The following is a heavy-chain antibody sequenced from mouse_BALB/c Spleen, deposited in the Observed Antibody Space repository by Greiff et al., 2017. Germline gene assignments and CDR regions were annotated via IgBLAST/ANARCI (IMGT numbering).Heavy chain of an antibody. CDR3: ARHDYGNYRYFDV. CDR2: ISNGGGST. D-gene: IGHD2-1*01. J-gene: IGHJ1*01. V-gene: IGHV5-12-2*01. CDR1: GFTFSSYT. Sequence: EVKLVESGGGLVQPGGSLKLSCAASGFTFSSYTMSWVRQTPEKRLEWVAYISNGGGSTYYPDTVKGRFTISRDNAKNTLYLQMSSLKSEDTAMYYCARHDYGNYRYFDVWGAGTTVTVSS.